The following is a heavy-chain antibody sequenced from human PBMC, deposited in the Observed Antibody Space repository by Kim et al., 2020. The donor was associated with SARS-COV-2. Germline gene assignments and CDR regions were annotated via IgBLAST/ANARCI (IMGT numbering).Heavy chain of an antibody. V-gene: IGHV3-48*02. Sequence: TSPIYYADSVKSRFTNSRDKAKNTLYLQMNSLRDEDTAVDYCTTDSPDYWGQGTLVTVSS. CDR3: TTDSPDY. CDR2: TSPI. J-gene: IGHJ4*02.